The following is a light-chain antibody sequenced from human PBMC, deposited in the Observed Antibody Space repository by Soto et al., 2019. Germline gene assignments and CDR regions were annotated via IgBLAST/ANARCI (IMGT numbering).Light chain of an antibody. CDR3: QQYGSSPPYT. Sequence: EVVLTQSPGTLSLSPGERASLSCRASQSVSNNYLAWYKQKPGQSPKLLIFGSSDRATGIPDRFSGSGSGTDLTLTISRLEPEDFAVYYCQQYGSSPPYTFGQGTKLEIK. CDR1: QSVSNNY. CDR2: GSS. V-gene: IGKV3-20*01. J-gene: IGKJ2*01.